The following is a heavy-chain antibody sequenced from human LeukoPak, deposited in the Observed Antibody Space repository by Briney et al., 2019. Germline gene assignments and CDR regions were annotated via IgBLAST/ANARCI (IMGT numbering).Heavy chain of an antibody. V-gene: IGHV4-59*10. Sequence: SETLSLTCAVSGGSMSIYYWSFIRQPAGEGLWWLGRIHTTGTTYYTPSLKSRVSMCVDTSRNQFSLRLTSVTAADTAVYYCARGDYYDGGGRNWFDPWGQGTLVTVSS. CDR3: ARGDYYDGGGRNWFDP. CDR2: IHTTGTT. J-gene: IGHJ5*02. D-gene: IGHD3-16*01. CDR1: GGSMSIYY.